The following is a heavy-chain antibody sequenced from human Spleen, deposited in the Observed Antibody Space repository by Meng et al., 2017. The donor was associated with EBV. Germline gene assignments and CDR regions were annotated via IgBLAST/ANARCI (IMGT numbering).Heavy chain of an antibody. J-gene: IGHJ4*02. CDR2: INHSGTT. CDR3: VRVRLAAGTYYFDY. Sequence: QGQLQQWGAGLLKPSETLSPTCAVYGVSFSDFYWSWIRQPPGKGLEWIGEINHSGTTNYNPSLKSRLTISVDTSKNQFSLKMNSVTAADTAVYYCVRVRLAAGTYYFDYWGQGTLVTVSS. CDR1: GVSFSDFY. V-gene: IGHV4-34*01. D-gene: IGHD6-13*01.